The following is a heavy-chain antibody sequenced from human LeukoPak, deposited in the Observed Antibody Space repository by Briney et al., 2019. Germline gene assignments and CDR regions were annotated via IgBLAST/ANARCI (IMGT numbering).Heavy chain of an antibody. D-gene: IGHD2-15*01. CDR2: ISGDGGST. CDR3: AKDISYCSGGSCYGWFDP. Sequence: PGRSLRLSCAASGFTFDDYAMHWVRHAPGKGLEWVSLISGDGGSTYYADSVKGRFTIARDNSKNSLYLQMNSLRTEDTALYYCAKDISYCSGGSCYGWFDPWGQGTLVTVSS. J-gene: IGHJ5*02. CDR1: GFTFDDYA. V-gene: IGHV3-43*02.